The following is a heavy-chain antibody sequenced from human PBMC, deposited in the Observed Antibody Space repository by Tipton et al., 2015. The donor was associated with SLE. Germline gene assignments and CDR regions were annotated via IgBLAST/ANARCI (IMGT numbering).Heavy chain of an antibody. J-gene: IGHJ6*02. V-gene: IGHV4-34*01. D-gene: IGHD6-19*01. CDR3: ARERQWAGGMDV. CDR1: GGSISSHY. CDR2: INHSGST. Sequence: LRLSCTVSGGSISSHYWSWIRQPPGKGLEWIGEINHSGSTNYNPSLKSRVTISVDTSKNQFSLKLSSVTAADTAVYYCARERQWAGGMDVWGQGTTVTVPS.